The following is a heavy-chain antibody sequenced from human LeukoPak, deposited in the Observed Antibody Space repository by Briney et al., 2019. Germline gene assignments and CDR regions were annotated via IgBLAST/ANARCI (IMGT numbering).Heavy chain of an antibody. V-gene: IGHV3-30*04. Sequence: GRSLRLSCAASGFTFSSYAMHWVRQAPGKGLEWVAVISYDGSNKYYAASVKGRFTISRDNSKNTLYLQMNSLRAEDTAVYYCARDPVVVPAAIQNNYYYYGMDVWGQGTTVTVSS. CDR3: ARDPVVVPAAIQNNYYYYGMDV. J-gene: IGHJ6*02. CDR1: GFTFSSYA. D-gene: IGHD2-2*01. CDR2: ISYDGSNK.